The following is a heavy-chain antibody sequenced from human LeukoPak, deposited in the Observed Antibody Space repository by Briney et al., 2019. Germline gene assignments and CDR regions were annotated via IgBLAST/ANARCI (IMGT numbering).Heavy chain of an antibody. D-gene: IGHD3-3*01. J-gene: IGHJ5*02. CDR1: GYTFTSYD. CDR3: ARGPTYYDFWSGYYP. Sequence: GASVKVSCKASGYTFTSYDINWVRQATGQGLEWMGWMNPNSGNTGYAQKFQGRVTITRNTPISTAYMELSSLRSEETAVYYCARGPTYYDFWSGYYPWGQGTLVTVSS. CDR2: MNPNSGNT. V-gene: IGHV1-8*03.